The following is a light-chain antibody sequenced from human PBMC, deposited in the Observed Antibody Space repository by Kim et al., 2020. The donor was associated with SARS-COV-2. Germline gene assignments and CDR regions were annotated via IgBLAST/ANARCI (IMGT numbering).Light chain of an antibody. CDR2: TND. CDR1: SSNIGSEY. Sequence: ELTQPPSASGTPGQRITISCSGSSSNIGSEYVYWYQQLPGTAPKLLIHTNDQRPSGVPDRFSASKSGTSASLAISGLRSEDEADYYCASWDDSLSAWEFGGGTQLTVL. J-gene: IGLJ3*02. CDR3: ASWDDSLSAWE. V-gene: IGLV1-47*02.